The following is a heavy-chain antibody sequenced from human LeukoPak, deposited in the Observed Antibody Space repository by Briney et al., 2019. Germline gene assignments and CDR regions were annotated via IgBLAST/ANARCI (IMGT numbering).Heavy chain of an antibody. CDR3: ASRSSSSYYYYYYMDV. CDR2: IYHSGST. V-gene: IGHV4-30-2*02. CDR1: GGSISSGGYY. Sequence: SQTLSLTCTVSGGSISSGGYYWSWIRQPPGKGLEWIGYIYHSGSTYYNPSLKSRVTISVDTSKNQFSLKLSSVTAADTAVYYCASRSSSSYYYYYYMDVWGKGTTVTVSS. D-gene: IGHD6-6*01. J-gene: IGHJ6*03.